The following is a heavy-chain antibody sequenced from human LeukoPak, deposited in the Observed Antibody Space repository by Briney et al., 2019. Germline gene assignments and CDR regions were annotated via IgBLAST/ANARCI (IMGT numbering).Heavy chain of an antibody. CDR1: GGTFSSYT. CDR3: ARELITIFGVVIILDAFDI. D-gene: IGHD3-3*01. Sequence: SVKVSCKASGGTFSSYTISWVRQAPGQGLEWMGRIIPILGIANYAQKFQGRVTITADKSTSTAYMELGSLRSEDTAVYYCARELITIFGVVIILDAFDIWGQGTMVTVSS. J-gene: IGHJ3*02. V-gene: IGHV1-69*04. CDR2: IIPILGIA.